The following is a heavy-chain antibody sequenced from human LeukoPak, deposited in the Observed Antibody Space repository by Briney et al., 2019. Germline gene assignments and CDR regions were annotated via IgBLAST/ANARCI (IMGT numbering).Heavy chain of an antibody. CDR3: ARDWQWQQLDGDAFDI. J-gene: IGHJ3*02. CDR1: GFTFSTYW. Sequence: PGGSLRLSCAASGFTFSTYWMTWVRRAPGKGLEWVANIKQDGSEKYYVDSVKGRFTISRDNAKNSLFLQMNSLRAEDTAVYYCARDWQWQQLDGDAFDIWGQGTMVTVSS. V-gene: IGHV3-7*04. D-gene: IGHD6-13*01. CDR2: IKQDGSEK.